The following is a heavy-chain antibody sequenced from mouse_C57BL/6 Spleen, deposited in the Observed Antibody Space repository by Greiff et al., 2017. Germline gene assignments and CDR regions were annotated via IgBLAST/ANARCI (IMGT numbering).Heavy chain of an antibody. D-gene: IGHD2-3*01. CDR2: IHPSDSDT. J-gene: IGHJ4*01. CDR3: AIWLLDYAMDY. Sequence: VQLKQPGAELVKPGASVKVSCKASGYTFTSYWMHWVKQRPGQGLEWIGRIHPSDSDTNYNQKFKGKATLTVDKSSSTAYMQLSSLTSEDSAVYYCAIWLLDYAMDYWGQGTSVTVSS. CDR1: GYTFTSYW. V-gene: IGHV1-74*01.